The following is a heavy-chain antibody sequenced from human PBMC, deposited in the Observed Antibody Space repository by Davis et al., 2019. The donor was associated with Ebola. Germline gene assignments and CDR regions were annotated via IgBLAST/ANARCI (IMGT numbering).Heavy chain of an antibody. Sequence: ASVKVSCKASGYSFTTYGMNWVRQAPGQGLEWMGWININTGNPTYAQGFTGRFVFSLDTSVSTAYLQISSLKAEDTAVYYCAREIWQWPYYYYGMDVWGKGTTVTVSS. J-gene: IGHJ6*04. CDR2: ININTGNP. CDR1: GYSFTTYG. V-gene: IGHV7-4-1*02. CDR3: AREIWQWPYYYYGMDV. D-gene: IGHD6-19*01.